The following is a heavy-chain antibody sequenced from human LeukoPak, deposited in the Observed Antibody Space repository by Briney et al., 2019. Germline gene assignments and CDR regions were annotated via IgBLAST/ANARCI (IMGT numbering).Heavy chain of an antibody. Sequence: PGGSLRLSCAASGFTFSSYAMSWVRQAPGKGLEWVSAISGSGGSTYYADSVKGRFTISRDNSKNTLYLQMNSLRAEDTAVYYCARNREPTRYCSGGSCSEGWGQGTLVTVSS. CDR1: GFTFSSYA. J-gene: IGHJ4*02. D-gene: IGHD2-15*01. CDR2: ISGSGGST. V-gene: IGHV3-23*01. CDR3: ARNREPTRYCSGGSCSEG.